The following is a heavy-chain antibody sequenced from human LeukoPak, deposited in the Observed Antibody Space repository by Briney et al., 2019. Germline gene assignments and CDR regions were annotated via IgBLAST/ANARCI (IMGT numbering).Heavy chain of an antibody. Sequence: GESLKISCKGSGYNFTTYWIGWVRQMPGKGLEWMGIIYPGDSDTRYSPSFQGQVTISADKSITTAYLQWSSLKASDTAMYYCAKRSGVWGGAFDIWGQGTMVTVSS. CDR3: AKRSGVWGGAFDI. J-gene: IGHJ3*02. V-gene: IGHV5-51*01. CDR2: IYPGDSDT. CDR1: GYNFTTYW. D-gene: IGHD3-16*01.